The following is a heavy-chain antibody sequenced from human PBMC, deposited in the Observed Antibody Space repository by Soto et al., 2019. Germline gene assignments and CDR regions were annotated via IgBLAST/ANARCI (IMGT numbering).Heavy chain of an antibody. CDR2: IYYSGST. CDR1: GGSISSGDYY. CDR3: ARLLTFWSGYCSYFDY. D-gene: IGHD3-3*01. J-gene: IGHJ4*02. V-gene: IGHV4-30-4*01. Sequence: SETLSLTCTVSGGSISSGDYYWSWIRQPPGKGLEWIGYIYYSGSTYYNPSLKSRVTISVDTSKNQFSLKLSSVTAADTAVYYCARLLTFWSGYCSYFDYWGQGTLVTVSS.